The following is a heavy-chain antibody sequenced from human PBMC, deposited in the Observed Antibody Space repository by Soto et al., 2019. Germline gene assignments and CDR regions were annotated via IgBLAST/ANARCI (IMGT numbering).Heavy chain of an antibody. V-gene: IGHV3-48*01. J-gene: IGHJ4*02. CDR2: ISSSSSTI. D-gene: IGHD3-10*01. CDR3: ARGSKDSYPGSRIFDF. Sequence: RLSCAASGFTFSSYSMNWVRQAPGKGLEWVSYISSSSSTIYYADSVKGRFTISRDNAKNSLYLQMNSLRAEDSAVYYCARGSKDSYPGSRIFDFWGRGTLVTVSS. CDR1: GFTFSSYS.